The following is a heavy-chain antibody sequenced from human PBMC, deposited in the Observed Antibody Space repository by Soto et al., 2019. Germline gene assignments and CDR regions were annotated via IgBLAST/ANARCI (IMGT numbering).Heavy chain of an antibody. Sequence: ASVKVSCKASGGTFSSYAISWVRQAPGQGLEWMGGIIPIFGTANYAQKFQGRVTITADESTSTAYMELSSLRSEDTAVYYCARVNWNGSNYFDYWGQGTLVTVSS. CDR1: GGTFSSYA. D-gene: IGHD1-1*01. CDR2: IIPIFGTA. V-gene: IGHV1-69*13. CDR3: ARVNWNGSNYFDY. J-gene: IGHJ4*02.